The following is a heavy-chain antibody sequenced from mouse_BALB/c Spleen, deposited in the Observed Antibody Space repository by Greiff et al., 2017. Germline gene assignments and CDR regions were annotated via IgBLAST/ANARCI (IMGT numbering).Heavy chain of an antibody. CDR2: ILPGSGST. V-gene: IGHV1-9*01. J-gene: IGHJ2*01. Sequence: VQLQQSGAELMKPGASVKISCKATGYTFSSYWIEWVKQRPGHGLEWIGEILPGSGSTNYNEEFKGKATFTADTSSNTAYMQLSSLTSEDSAVYYCARVNYYGSSYRPFFDYWGQGTTLTVSS. D-gene: IGHD1-1*01. CDR3: ARVNYYGSSYRPFFDY. CDR1: GYTFSSYW.